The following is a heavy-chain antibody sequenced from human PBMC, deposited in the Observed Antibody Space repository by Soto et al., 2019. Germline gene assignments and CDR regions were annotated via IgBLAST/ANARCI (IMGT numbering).Heavy chain of an antibody. J-gene: IGHJ4*02. Sequence: DVQLLESGGSLVQPGGSLRLSCAASGFTFNAYSLSWVRQAPGKGLEWVSAISTTGGSTYYTDSVKGRLAISRDNSQNTLYLQMNSLRADDTAVYYCARPDGATYNFRYWGQGTLVTVSS. D-gene: IGHD1-1*01. CDR1: GFTFNAYS. CDR2: ISTTGGST. CDR3: ARPDGATYNFRY. V-gene: IGHV3-23*01.